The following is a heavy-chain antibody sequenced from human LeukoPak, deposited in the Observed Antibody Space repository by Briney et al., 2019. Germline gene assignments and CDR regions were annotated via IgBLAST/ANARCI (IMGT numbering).Heavy chain of an antibody. Sequence: GGSLRLSCAASGFTFRIHWLSWVRQAPGKGLEWVAKINQDGGEKYYGDPVKGRVTISRDNAKNSLYLQMDSLRAEDTAVYYCARSRSAGYWGQGTLVTVSS. V-gene: IGHV3-7*01. CDR2: INQDGGEK. CDR1: GFTFRIHW. CDR3: ARSRSAGY. J-gene: IGHJ4*02.